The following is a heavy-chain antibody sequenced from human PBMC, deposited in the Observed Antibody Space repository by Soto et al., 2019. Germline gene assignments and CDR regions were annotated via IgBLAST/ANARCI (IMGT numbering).Heavy chain of an antibody. CDR3: ARDQGVLWFGESPPDY. CDR2: ISYDGSNK. Sequence: QVQLVESGGGVVQPGRSLRLSCAASGFTFSSYAMHWVRQAPGKGLEWVAVISYDGSNKYYADSVKGRFTISRDNSKNTLYLQMNSLSAEDTAVYYCARDQGVLWFGESPPDYWGQGTLVTVSS. J-gene: IGHJ4*02. D-gene: IGHD3-10*01. CDR1: GFTFSSYA. V-gene: IGHV3-30-3*01.